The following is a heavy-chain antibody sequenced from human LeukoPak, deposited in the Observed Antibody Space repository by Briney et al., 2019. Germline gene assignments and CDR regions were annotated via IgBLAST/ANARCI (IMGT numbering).Heavy chain of an antibody. D-gene: IGHD5-12*01. V-gene: IGHV4-34*01. CDR2: INHSGST. J-gene: IGHJ3*02. Sequence: SETLSLTCAVYGGSFSGYYWSWIRQPPGKGLEWIGEINHSGSTNYNPSLKSQVTISVDTSKNQFSLKLSSVTAADTAVYYCARGRGGYRSRDAFDIWGQGTMVTVSS. CDR3: ARGRGGYRSRDAFDI. CDR1: GGSFSGYY.